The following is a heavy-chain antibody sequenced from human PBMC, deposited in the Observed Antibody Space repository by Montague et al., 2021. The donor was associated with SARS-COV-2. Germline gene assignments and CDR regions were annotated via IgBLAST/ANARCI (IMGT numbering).Heavy chain of an antibody. CDR1: GDSVSSNSAT. V-gene: IGHV6-1*01. D-gene: IGHD1-1*01. J-gene: IGHJ6*02. CDR3: TSGREGNYNVMDV. Sequence: CAISGDSVSSNSATWNWVRHSSSLRLECQRRTYYRFKWYNDYVVSVRGRVTINPDTSKNQFSLQLNSVTPEDTAIYYCTSGREGNYNVMDVWGQGTTVTVSS. CDR2: TYYRFKWYN.